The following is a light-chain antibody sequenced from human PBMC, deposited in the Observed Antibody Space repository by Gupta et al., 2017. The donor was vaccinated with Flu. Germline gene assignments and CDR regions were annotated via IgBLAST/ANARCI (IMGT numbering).Light chain of an antibody. Sequence: SYVLTPPPSVSVAPGQTARITCGGTNIGHKGVHWYQQKPGRAPVLVVYDDNDRPSGIPERFSGSNSGNTATLTISRVEAGDEADYFCQVWDSSSDHKVFGGGTKLTVL. J-gene: IGLJ3*02. CDR3: QVWDSSSDHKV. V-gene: IGLV3-21*02. CDR2: DDN. CDR1: NIGHKG.